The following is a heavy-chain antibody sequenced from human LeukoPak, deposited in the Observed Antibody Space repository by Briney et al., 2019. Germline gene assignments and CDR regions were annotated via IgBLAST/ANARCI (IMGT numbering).Heavy chain of an antibody. Sequence: GLSLTLSCAASGFTFSSYAMSWVRQAPGKGLEYISAISRSGDDTLYADSVKGRFTISRDNFKNTLYLQMNSLRAEDTAVYYCAKGQTWASVYFDSWGQGTLVTVS. CDR1: GFTFSSYA. J-gene: IGHJ4*02. CDR2: ISRSGDDT. CDR3: AKGQTWASVYFDS. D-gene: IGHD7-27*01. V-gene: IGHV3-23*01.